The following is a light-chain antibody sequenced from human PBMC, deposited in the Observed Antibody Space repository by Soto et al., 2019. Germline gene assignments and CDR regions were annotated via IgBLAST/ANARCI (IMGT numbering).Light chain of an antibody. V-gene: IGLV2-14*01. CDR1: TSDVGGHNY. J-gene: IGLJ3*02. Sequence: QSALTQPASVSGSPGQSITISCTGITSDVGGHNYVSWYQQHPGKAPKFIIYEVSNRPSGVSNRFSGFKSGNTASLTISGLQAEDEAHYYCSSFTSYNTWVFGGGTKLTVL. CDR2: EVS. CDR3: SSFTSYNTWV.